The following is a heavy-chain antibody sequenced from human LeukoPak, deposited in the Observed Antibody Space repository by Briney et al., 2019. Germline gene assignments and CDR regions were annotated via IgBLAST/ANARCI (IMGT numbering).Heavy chain of an antibody. CDR3: ARDPHALDF. CDR2: IHKSGTIT. CDR1: GFSFSTYS. J-gene: IGHJ4*02. V-gene: IGHV3-48*02. Sequence: GGSLRLSCEASGFSFSTYSMNWVRQAPGKGLEWVSYIHKSGTITYYRDSVKGRFTISRDNAKNSLYLQMNSLRDEDTAVYYCARDPHALDFWGQGTLVTVSS.